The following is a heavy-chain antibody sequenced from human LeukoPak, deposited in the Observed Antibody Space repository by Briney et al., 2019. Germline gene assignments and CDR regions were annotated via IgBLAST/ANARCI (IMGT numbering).Heavy chain of an antibody. V-gene: IGHV3-23*01. Sequence: GGTLRLSCAASGFTFSSYGMSWVRQAPGKGLEWVSAISGSGGSTYYADSVKGRFTISRDNSKNTLYLQMNSLRAEDTAVYYCARGEWELSFDYWGQGTLVTVSS. D-gene: IGHD1-26*01. CDR2: ISGSGGST. CDR3: ARGEWELSFDY. CDR1: GFTFSSYG. J-gene: IGHJ4*02.